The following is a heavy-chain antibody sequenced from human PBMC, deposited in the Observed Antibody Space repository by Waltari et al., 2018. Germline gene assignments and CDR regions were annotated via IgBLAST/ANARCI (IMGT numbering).Heavy chain of an antibody. V-gene: IGHV1-69*01. J-gene: IGHJ4*02. CDR2: ITPMCGTS. CDR3: ARGFSYDATGYYYYY. CDR1: GGTFSRYD. Sequence: QVQLVQSGPEVKKPGSSVKVSCKASGGTFSRYDISWVRQAPGQGLEWMGGITPMCGTSNYAQKFQGRVTITADESTSTVHMELRSLRSEDTAIYYCARGFSYDATGYYYYYWGQGTLVTVSS. D-gene: IGHD3-22*01.